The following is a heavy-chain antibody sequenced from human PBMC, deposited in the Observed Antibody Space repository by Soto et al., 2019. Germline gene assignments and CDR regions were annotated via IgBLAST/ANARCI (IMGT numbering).Heavy chain of an antibody. CDR2: IYYSGST. CDR3: ARLRSPYYDFWSGYYAYYFDY. V-gene: IGHV4-39*01. Sequence: PSETLSLTCTVSGGSISSSSYYWGWIRQPPGKGLEWIGSIYYSGSTYYNPSLKSRVTISVDTSKNQFSLKLSSVTAADTAVYYCARLRSPYYDFWSGYYAYYFDYWGQGTLVTVSS. J-gene: IGHJ4*02. D-gene: IGHD3-3*01. CDR1: GGSISSSSYY.